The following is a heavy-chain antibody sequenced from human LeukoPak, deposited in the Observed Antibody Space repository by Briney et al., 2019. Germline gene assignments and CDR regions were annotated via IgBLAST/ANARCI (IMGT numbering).Heavy chain of an antibody. V-gene: IGHV4-59*08. J-gene: IGHJ2*01. Sequence: SETLSLTCSVSGGSIVRYYWSWIRQPPGKGLEWIGYIYYTGNTNYNPSLKSRLTISVGTSKNQFSLKLSSVTAADTAVYYCARYLAAGYFDLWGRGTLVTVSP. D-gene: IGHD6-25*01. CDR3: ARYLAAGYFDL. CDR2: IYYTGNT. CDR1: GGSIVRYY.